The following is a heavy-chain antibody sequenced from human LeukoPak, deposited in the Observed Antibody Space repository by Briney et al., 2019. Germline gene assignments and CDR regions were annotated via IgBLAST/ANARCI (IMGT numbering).Heavy chain of an antibody. D-gene: IGHD6-19*01. J-gene: IGHJ4*02. CDR3: ARGRETRTSGWFKH. CDR2: VYPGDSDI. Sequence: GESLKISCKGSGYSLTSYWIGWVRQMPGKGLEWMGIVYPGDSDIRYSPSFQGQVTISADKSITTAYLQWSNLKASDTAMYYCARGRETRTSGWFKHWGQGTLVTVSS. V-gene: IGHV5-51*01. CDR1: GYSLTSYW.